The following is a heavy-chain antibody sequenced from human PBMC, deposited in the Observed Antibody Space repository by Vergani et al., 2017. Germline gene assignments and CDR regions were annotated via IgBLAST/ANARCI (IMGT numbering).Heavy chain of an antibody. CDR2: INPSGGHT. CDR3: VKDAGSYENFFDS. CDR1: GYTFSNYY. Sequence: QVQVVQSGAEVKKSGASVKVSCKTSGYTFSNYYMHWVRQAPGQGLEWMGIINPSGGHTNYAQKFQGRVTMTRDTSTSTVYMELSSLRPEDTATYYCVKDAGSYENFFDSWGQGTLVTVSS. V-gene: IGHV1-46*01. D-gene: IGHD1-26*01. J-gene: IGHJ4*02.